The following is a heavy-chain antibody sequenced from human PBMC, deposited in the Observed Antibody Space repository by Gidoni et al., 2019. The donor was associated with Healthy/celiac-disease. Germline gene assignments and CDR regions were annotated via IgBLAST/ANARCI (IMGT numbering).Heavy chain of an antibody. CDR3: AKDPIYDSSGYFDY. CDR1: GDTVSSYA. J-gene: IGHJ4*02. D-gene: IGHD3-22*01. Sequence: EVQRLESGGGLVQPGGSLRLYWAASGDTVSSYAMSWVRQAPGKGLGWVSAISGSGGSTYYADSVKGRFTISRDNSKNTLYLQMNSLRAEDTAVYYCAKDPIYDSSGYFDYWGQGTLVTVSS. CDR2: ISGSGGST. V-gene: IGHV3-23*01.